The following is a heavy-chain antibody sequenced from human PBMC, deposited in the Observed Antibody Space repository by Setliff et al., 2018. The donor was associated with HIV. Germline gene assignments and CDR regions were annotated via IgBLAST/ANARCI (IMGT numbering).Heavy chain of an antibody. Sequence: VASVKVSCKISGYTLTELSIHWVRQAPGKGLEWMANFDPEDGETFYAQKFQGRLTMTEDTSTDTAYMELSSLRSDDTAMYYCATDHGYSSTWYSESFQHWGQGTVVTVSS. D-gene: IGHD6-13*01. V-gene: IGHV1-24*01. J-gene: IGHJ1*01. CDR2: FDPEDGET. CDR3: ATDHGYSSTWYSESFQH. CDR1: GYTLTELS.